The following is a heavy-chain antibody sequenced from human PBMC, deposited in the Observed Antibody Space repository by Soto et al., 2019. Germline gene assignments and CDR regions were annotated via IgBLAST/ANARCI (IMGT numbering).Heavy chain of an antibody. CDR2: IYSSGST. V-gene: IGHV4-31*11. D-gene: IGHD3-22*01. CDR1: VGSIISASYS. CDR3: AREDPYDYDSSGYYRAFDI. J-gene: IGHJ3*02. Sequence: SETLSFTCAVSVGSIISASYSWNWIRQSPGRGLEWIGHIYSSGSTYYNPSLKSRVSISVDTSNNQFSLKLTSVTAADTAVYFCAREDPYDYDSSGYYRAFDIWGQGTMVTVSS.